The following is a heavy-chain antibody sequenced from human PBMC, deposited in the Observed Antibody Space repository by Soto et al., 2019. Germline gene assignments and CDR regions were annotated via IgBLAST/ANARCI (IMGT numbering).Heavy chain of an antibody. CDR3: ARTHTDFWSGYYFDY. CDR2: IYYSGST. V-gene: IGHV4-59*01. J-gene: IGHJ4*02. Sequence: PSETLSLTCTVSGGSISSYYWSWIRQPPGKGLEWIGYIYYSGSTNYNPSLKSRVTISVDTSKNQFSLKLSSVTAADTAVYYCARTHTDFWSGYYFDYWGQGTLVTVPS. D-gene: IGHD3-3*01. CDR1: GGSISSYY.